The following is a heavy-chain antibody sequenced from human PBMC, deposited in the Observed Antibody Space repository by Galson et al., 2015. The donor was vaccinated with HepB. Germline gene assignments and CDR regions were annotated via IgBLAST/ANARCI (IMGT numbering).Heavy chain of an antibody. CDR1: GFTSSRYV. D-gene: IGHD1-26*01. Sequence: SLRLSCAASGFTSSRYVISWVCQAPGKGLEWVSAISGSGGSTYYADSVKGRFTISRDNSKSTLYLQMNSLRAEDTAVYYCAREPRGTYGAFDIWGQGTMVAVSS. CDR3: AREPRGTYGAFDI. V-gene: IGHV3-23*01. CDR2: ISGSGGST. J-gene: IGHJ3*02.